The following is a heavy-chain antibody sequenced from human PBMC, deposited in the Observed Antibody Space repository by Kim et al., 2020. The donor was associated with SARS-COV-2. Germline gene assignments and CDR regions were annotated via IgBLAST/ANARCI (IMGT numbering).Heavy chain of an antibody. CDR2: IWYDGSNK. CDR3: AKGQLSGWFDP. CDR1: GFTFSSYA. V-gene: IGHV3-33*06. D-gene: IGHD1-1*01. Sequence: GGSLRLSCAASGFTFSSYAMHWVRQAPGKGLEWVAVIWYDGSNKYYADSVKGRFTISRDNSKNTLYLQMNSLRAEDTAVYYCAKGQLSGWFDPWGQGTVVTVSS. J-gene: IGHJ5*02.